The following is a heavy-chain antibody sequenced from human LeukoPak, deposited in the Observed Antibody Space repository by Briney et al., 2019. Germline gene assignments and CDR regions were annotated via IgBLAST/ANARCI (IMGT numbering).Heavy chain of an antibody. D-gene: IGHD4-23*01. J-gene: IGHJ4*02. Sequence: ASAKVSCKVSGYTLTELSMHWVRQAPGKGLGWMGGFDPEDGETIYAQKFQGRVTMTEDTSTDTAYMELSSLRSEDTAVYYCATGPQMTTVVTPSYWGQGTLVTVSS. CDR1: GYTLTELS. CDR3: ATGPQMTTVVTPSY. V-gene: IGHV1-24*01. CDR2: FDPEDGET.